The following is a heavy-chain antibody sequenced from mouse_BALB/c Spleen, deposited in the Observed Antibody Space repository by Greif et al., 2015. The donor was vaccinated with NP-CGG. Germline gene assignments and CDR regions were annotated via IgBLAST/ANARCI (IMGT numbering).Heavy chain of an antibody. D-gene: IGHD1-1*01. V-gene: IGHV7-3*02. J-gene: IGHJ1*01. CDR2: IRNKANGYTT. Sequence: EVKVVESGGGLVQPGGSLRLSCATSGFTFTDYYMSWVRQPPGRALEWLGFIRNKANGYTTEYSASVKGRFTISRDNSQSILYLQMNTLRAEDSATYYCARDRGGLYYYGSLWYFDVWGAGTTVTVSS. CDR1: GFTFTDYY. CDR3: ARDRGGLYYYGSLWYFDV.